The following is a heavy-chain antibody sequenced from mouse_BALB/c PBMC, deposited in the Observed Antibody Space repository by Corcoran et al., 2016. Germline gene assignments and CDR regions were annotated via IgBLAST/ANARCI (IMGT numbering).Heavy chain of an antibody. CDR2: IDPANGNT. V-gene: IGHV14-3*02. CDR1: GFNIKDTY. J-gene: IGHJ1*01. Sequence: EVQLQQSGAELVKTGSSVKLSCTASGFNIKDTYMHWVKQRPEQGLEWIGRIDPANGNTKYDPKFQGKATITADTSSNTAYLQLSSLTSEDTAVYYCARWDWYFDVWGAGTTFTVSS. CDR3: ARWDWYFDV.